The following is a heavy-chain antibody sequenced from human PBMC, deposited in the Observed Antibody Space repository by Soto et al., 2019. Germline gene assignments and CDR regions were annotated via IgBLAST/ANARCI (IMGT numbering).Heavy chain of an antibody. D-gene: IGHD3-3*01. CDR2: ISGSGGST. CDR1: GFTFSSYA. Sequence: GGSLRLSCAASGFTFSSYAMSWVRQAPGKGLEWVSAISGSGGSTYYADSVKGRFTISRDNSKNTLYLQMNSLRAEDTAVYYCAKSYDFWSGYSPDNWFDPWGQGTLVTVSS. J-gene: IGHJ5*02. V-gene: IGHV3-23*01. CDR3: AKSYDFWSGYSPDNWFDP.